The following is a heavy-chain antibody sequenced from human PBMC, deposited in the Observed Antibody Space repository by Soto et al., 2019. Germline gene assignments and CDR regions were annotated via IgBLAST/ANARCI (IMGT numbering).Heavy chain of an antibody. D-gene: IGHD5-12*01. J-gene: IGHJ5*02. CDR3: ARKSYIVATINWFDP. Sequence: ETLSLTCAVYGGSFSGYYWSWIRQPPGKGLEWIGEINHSGSTNYNPSLKSRVTISVDTSKNQFSLKLSSVTAADTAVYYCARKSYIVATINWFDPWGQGTLVTVSS. CDR2: INHSGST. V-gene: IGHV4-34*01. CDR1: GGSFSGYY.